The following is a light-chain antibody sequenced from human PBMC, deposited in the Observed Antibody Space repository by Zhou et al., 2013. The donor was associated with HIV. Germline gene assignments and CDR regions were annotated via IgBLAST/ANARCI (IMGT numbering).Light chain of an antibody. CDR2: DAS. CDR3: QQSDRTPYT. V-gene: IGKV1-13*02. CDR1: QGISSA. J-gene: IGKJ2*01. Sequence: AIQLTQSPSSLSASVGDRVTITCRASQGISSALAWYQQKPGKAPKLLIYDASSLQSGVPFRFRGGGSGTDFTLSIRSLQPEDFATYYCQQSDRTPYTFGQGTKLDIK.